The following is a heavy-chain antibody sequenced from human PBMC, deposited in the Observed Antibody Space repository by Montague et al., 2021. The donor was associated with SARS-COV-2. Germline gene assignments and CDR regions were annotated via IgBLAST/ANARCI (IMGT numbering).Heavy chain of an antibody. D-gene: IGHD6-13*01. CDR2: IYYSRST. CDR3: ARVGRQQLVRLSGMDV. V-gene: IGHV4-39*07. CDR1: GGSISSSSYY. J-gene: IGHJ6*02. Sequence: SETLSLTCTVSGGSISSSSYYWGWIRQPPGKGLDWIGSIYYSRSTYYNPSLQSRVTISVDTSKNQFSLKLSSVTAADTAVYYCARVGRQQLVRLSGMDVWGQGTTVTASS.